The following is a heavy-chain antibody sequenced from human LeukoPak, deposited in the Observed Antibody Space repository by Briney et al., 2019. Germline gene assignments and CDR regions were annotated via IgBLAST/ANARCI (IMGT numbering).Heavy chain of an antibody. CDR1: GFTFSSYE. Sequence: QPGGSLRLSCAASGFTFSSYEMNWVRQAPGKGLEWISYISSSEDSMYADSVKGRFTISRDNAKSSVFLQMNSLRVEDTAVYYCAGERAHCGGDCNDYWGQGTLVSVSS. J-gene: IGHJ4*02. CDR2: ISSSEDSM. V-gene: IGHV3-48*03. D-gene: IGHD2-21*02. CDR3: AGERAHCGGDCNDY.